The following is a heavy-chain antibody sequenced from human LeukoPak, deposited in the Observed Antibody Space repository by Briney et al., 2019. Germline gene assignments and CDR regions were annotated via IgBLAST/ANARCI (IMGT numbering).Heavy chain of an antibody. CDR2: IKEDGSEK. V-gene: IGHV3-7*01. CDR3: ARDSSSCTYFDSRGDAYDV. D-gene: IGHD3-9*01. Sequence: PGGSLRLSCAASGFTFSSHWMTWVRQAPGKRLEWVANIKEDGSEKYHVDSVKGRFTISRDNSKNSLFLQMNSLRAEDTAVYYCARDSSSCTYFDSRGDAYDVWGQGTMVTVSS. CDR1: GFTFSSHW. J-gene: IGHJ3*01.